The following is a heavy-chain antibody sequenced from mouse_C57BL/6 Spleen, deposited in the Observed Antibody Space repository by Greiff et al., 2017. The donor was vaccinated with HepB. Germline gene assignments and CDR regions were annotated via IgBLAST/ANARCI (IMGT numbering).Heavy chain of an antibody. CDR3: TRWQLRHYAMDY. V-gene: IGHV1-15*01. J-gene: IGHJ4*01. D-gene: IGHD3-2*02. CDR2: IDPETGGT. Sequence: VQLQQSGAELVRPGASVTLSCKASGYTFTDYEMHWVKQTPVHGLEWIGAIDPETGGTAYNQKFKGKAILTADKSASTAYMELRSLTSEDSAVYYCTRWQLRHYAMDYWGQGTSVTVSS. CDR1: GYTFTDYE.